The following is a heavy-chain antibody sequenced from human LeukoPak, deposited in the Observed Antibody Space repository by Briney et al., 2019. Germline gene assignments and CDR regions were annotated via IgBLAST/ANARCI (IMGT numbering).Heavy chain of an antibody. Sequence: PSETLSLTCTVSGGSISSGDYYWSWIRQPPGKGLEWIGYIYYSGSTYYNPSLKSRVTISVDTSKNQFSLKLSSVTAADTAVYYCARESGYYDILTGYYSWFDPWGQGTLVTVSS. V-gene: IGHV4-30-4*01. CDR1: GGSISSGDYY. J-gene: IGHJ5*02. D-gene: IGHD3-9*01. CDR3: ARESGYYDILTGYYSWFDP. CDR2: IYYSGST.